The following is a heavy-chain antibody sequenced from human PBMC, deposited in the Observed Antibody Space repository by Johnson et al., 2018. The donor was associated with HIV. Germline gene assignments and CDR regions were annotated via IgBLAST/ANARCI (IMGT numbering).Heavy chain of an antibody. CDR1: GFTVSSNY. J-gene: IGHJ3*02. CDR2: IYSDGST. CDR3: ARGGGSSSWYQADAFDI. V-gene: IGHV3-66*02. D-gene: IGHD6-13*01. Sequence: VQLVESGGGLVQPGGSLRLSCAASGFTVSSNYISWVRQAPGRGLEWVSLIYSDGSTYYADSVTGRFTVSRDASKNTLYLQMSSLRAEDTAVYYCARGGGSSSWYQADAFDIWGQGTMVTVSS.